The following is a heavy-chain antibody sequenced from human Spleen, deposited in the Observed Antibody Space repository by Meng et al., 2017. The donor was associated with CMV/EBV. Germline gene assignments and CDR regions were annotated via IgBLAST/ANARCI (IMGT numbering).Heavy chain of an antibody. J-gene: IGHJ4*02. CDR3: ARDRKGYDPSGPDHY. Sequence: ASVKVSCKASGYTFTDYYMHWVRQAPGQGLEWKGWINPNNSDTNYAQKFQERVTMTRDTSISSAYMELSSLRSDDTAVYYCARDRKGYDPSGPDHYWGQGTLVTVSS. CDR1: GYTFTDYY. CDR2: INPNNSDT. D-gene: IGHD3-22*01. V-gene: IGHV1-2*02.